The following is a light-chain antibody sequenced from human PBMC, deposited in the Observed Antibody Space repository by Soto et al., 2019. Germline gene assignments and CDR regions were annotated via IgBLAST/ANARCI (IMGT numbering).Light chain of an antibody. CDR2: GAS. CDR1: QTFSGH. J-gene: IGKJ2*01. V-gene: IGKV1-39*01. CDR3: QQSYRIPPT. Sequence: DIQMTQSPSSLSASVRDTVTISCRANQTFSGHLNWYQQKPGKAPKLLIYGASFLQSGVPSRFSGSGSGTDFTLTISSLQPDDSSTYYCQQSYRIPPTFGQGTKVEI.